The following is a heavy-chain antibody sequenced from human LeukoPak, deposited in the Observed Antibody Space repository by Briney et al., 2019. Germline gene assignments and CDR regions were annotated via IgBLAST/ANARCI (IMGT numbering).Heavy chain of an antibody. V-gene: IGHV1-58*02. CDR3: AADSGSGSPHYYYYMDV. CDR2: IVVGSGNT. J-gene: IGHJ6*03. Sequence: SVKVSCKASGFTFTSSAMLWVRQARGHRLEWRGWIVVGSGNTNYAQKFQERVTITRDMSTSTAYMELSSLRSEDTAVYYCAADSGSGSPHYYYYMDVWGKGTTVTVSS. D-gene: IGHD1-26*01. CDR1: GFTFTSSA.